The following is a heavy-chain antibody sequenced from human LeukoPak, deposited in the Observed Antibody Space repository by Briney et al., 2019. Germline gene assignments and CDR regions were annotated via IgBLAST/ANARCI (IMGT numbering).Heavy chain of an antibody. CDR2: IYSGDST. Sequence: PWGSLRLSCAASGFTVSSNYMSWVRQAPGKGLEWVSVIYSGDSTYHAESVKGRFTISRDNAENTLYLQMNSLRAEDTAVYYCARDLIRGRGMDVWGQETLVTVSS. J-gene: IGHJ6*02. CDR1: GFTVSSNY. V-gene: IGHV3-53*01. CDR3: ARDLIRGRGMDV. D-gene: IGHD3-10*01.